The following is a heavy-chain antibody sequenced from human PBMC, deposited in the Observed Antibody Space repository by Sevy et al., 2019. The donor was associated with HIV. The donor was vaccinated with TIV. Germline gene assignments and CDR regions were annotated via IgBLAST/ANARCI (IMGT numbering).Heavy chain of an antibody. J-gene: IGHJ6*02. CDR3: ANAYSGSYSHSYLYALDV. V-gene: IGHV3-30*18. CDR1: GFSFSYYG. Sequence: GGSLRLSCIGSGFSFSYYGIHWVRQAPGKGLDWVALISNGGINEYYADSVKGPFTISRANSRNTVYLEMNSLRNEGSAIYFCANAYSGSYSHSYLYALDVWGQGTTVTVSS. CDR2: ISNGGINE. D-gene: IGHD1-26*01.